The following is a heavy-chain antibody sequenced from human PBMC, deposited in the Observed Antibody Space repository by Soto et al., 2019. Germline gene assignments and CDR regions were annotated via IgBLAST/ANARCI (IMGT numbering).Heavy chain of an antibody. Sequence: QVQLQESGPGLVKPSQTLSLTCTVSGGSISSGSDYWSWIRQLPGKGLEWIGYIYYSGSTYYNPSLKSRVTISVDTSKNHCSLMLNSMTAADTAVYYCTTRTDYYYGSGSLGGMDVWGEGSTVTVSS. J-gene: IGHJ6*04. CDR3: TTRTDYYYGSGSLGGMDV. CDR1: GGSISSGSDY. CDR2: IYYSGST. D-gene: IGHD3-10*01. V-gene: IGHV4-31*03.